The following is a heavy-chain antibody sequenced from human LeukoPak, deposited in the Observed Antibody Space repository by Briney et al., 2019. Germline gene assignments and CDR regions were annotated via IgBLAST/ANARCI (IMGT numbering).Heavy chain of an antibody. D-gene: IGHD5-24*01. CDR2: IKEDGSET. Sequence: PGGSLRLSCAASGFIFKKYWMNWVRQVPGKGLECLANIKEDGSETYYADSVKGRFTISRDNSKNTLYLQMNSLRAEDTAVYYCARDSFGDGYLWGQGTVVTVSS. CDR3: ARDSFGDGYL. V-gene: IGHV3-7*03. J-gene: IGHJ5*02. CDR1: GFIFKKYW.